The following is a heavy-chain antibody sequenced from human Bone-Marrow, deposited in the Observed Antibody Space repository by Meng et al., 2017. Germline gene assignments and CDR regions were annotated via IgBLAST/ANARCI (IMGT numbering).Heavy chain of an antibody. CDR2: INPKSGDT. V-gene: IGHV1-2*06. CDR1: GYNFPDYY. D-gene: IGHD6-25*01. CDR3: ARDEDITAAGKHVGDY. Sequence: ASVKVSCKPSGYNFPDYYIHWVRRAPGQGLEWMGRINPKSGDTHYAQKFQTRVTMTGDTSISTAYMELSGLRSDDTAMDYWARDEDITAAGKHVGDYWGQGTLVTVSS. J-gene: IGHJ4*02.